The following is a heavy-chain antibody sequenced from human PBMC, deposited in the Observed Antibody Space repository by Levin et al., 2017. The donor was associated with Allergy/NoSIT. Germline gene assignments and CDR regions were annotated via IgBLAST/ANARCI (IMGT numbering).Heavy chain of an antibody. CDR2: IYWDNDK. D-gene: IGHD3-10*01. CDR1: GFSLSTSEVG. V-gene: IGHV2-5*02. Sequence: SGPTLVQPTQTLTLTCTFSGFSLSTSEVGVCCLRQPPGKALEWLALIYWDNDKRYSPSLKSRLTITKDTSKNQVVLTMTNMDPVDTVTYYCAHRKSGSYFVYWGQGTLVTVSS. CDR3: AHRKSGSYFVY. J-gene: IGHJ4*02.